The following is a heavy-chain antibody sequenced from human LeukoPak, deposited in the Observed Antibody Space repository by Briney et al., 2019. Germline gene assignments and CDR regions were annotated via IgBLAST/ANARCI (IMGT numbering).Heavy chain of an antibody. CDR3: AGITDSYYFDY. Sequence: SETLSLTCTASGGSISSGSYHWSWIRQPAGKGLEWIGRIYTSGSTNYNPSLKSRVTISVDTSKNQFSLKLSSVTAADTAVYYCAGITDSYYFDYWGQGTLVTVSS. D-gene: IGHD3/OR15-3a*01. V-gene: IGHV4-61*02. J-gene: IGHJ4*02. CDR1: GGSISSGSYH. CDR2: IYTSGST.